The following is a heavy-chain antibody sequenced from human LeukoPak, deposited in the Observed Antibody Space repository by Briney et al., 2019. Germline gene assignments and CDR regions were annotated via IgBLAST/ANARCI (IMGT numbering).Heavy chain of an antibody. J-gene: IGHJ5*02. V-gene: IGHV1-8*01. Sequence: ASVKVSCKASGYTFTSYDINWVRQATGQGLEWMGWMNPNSGNTGYAQKFQGRVTMTRNTSISTAYMELSSLRSEDTAVYYCARARGVVVLAAKARRGNWFDPWGQGTLVTVSS. CDR3: ARARGVVVLAAKARRGNWFDP. CDR1: GYTFTSYD. CDR2: MNPNSGNT. D-gene: IGHD2-2*01.